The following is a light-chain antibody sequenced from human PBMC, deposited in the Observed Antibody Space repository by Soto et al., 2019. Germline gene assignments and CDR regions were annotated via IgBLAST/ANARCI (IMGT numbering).Light chain of an antibody. Sequence: EIVLTQSPGTLSLSPGERATLSCRASQSVSSSYLAWYQQKPGQAPRLLIYGASSRATGIPDRFSGSGSGTDFTLTISRLEPEDFAAYYCPQYGSSPKTFGQGTKVEIK. J-gene: IGKJ1*01. V-gene: IGKV3-20*01. CDR3: PQYGSSPKT. CDR1: QSVSSSY. CDR2: GAS.